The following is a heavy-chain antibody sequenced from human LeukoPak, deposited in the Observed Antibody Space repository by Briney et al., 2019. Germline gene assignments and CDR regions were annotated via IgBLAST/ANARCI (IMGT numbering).Heavy chain of an antibody. CDR3: ARAVSGRFDY. V-gene: IGHV4-31*03. Sequence: PSETLSLTCTVSGGSISSGGYYWSWIRQHPGKGLEWIGYIYYSGSTYYNPSLKSRVTISVDTSKNQFSRKLSSVTAADTAIYYCARAVSGRFDYWGQGTLVTVSS. CDR2: IYYSGST. J-gene: IGHJ4*02. D-gene: IGHD6-19*01. CDR1: GGSISSGGYY.